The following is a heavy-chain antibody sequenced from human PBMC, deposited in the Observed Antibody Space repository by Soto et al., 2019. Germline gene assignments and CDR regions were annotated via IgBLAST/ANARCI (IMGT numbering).Heavy chain of an antibody. CDR1: GGSISSGNYY. D-gene: IGHD2-2*01. J-gene: IGHJ4*02. Sequence: PSETLSLTCRVSGGSISSGNYYWSWIRQPPGKGLEWIGYIDYSGNTFYSPSLKSRISISVDTPKNQFSLKLSSVTAADTAIYYCARYCSSTSCLNFDFWGQGALVTVS. CDR2: IDYSGNT. CDR3: ARYCSSTSCLNFDF. V-gene: IGHV4-30-4*01.